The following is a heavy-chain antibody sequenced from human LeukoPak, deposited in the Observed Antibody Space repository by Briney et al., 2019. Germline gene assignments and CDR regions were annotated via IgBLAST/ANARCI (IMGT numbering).Heavy chain of an antibody. CDR3: GRYSGYCSSTSCRGSIDY. D-gene: IGHD2-2*01. CDR1: GVSIRSYY. J-gene: IGHJ4*02. CDR2: IYYSGST. Sequence: SETLSLTCTVSGVSIRSYYWSWIRQPPGKGLAWIGYIYYSGSTNYHPSLMNRVTITIKTSNNQYSLNLSPVTAADTAGSFFGRYSGYCSSTSCRGSIDYWGEGALVTVSS. V-gene: IGHV4-59*01.